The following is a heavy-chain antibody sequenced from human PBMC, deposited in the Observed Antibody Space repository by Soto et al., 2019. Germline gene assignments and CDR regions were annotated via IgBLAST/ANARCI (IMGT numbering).Heavy chain of an antibody. V-gene: IGHV3-33*01. CDR3: ARDDEYSGNGMDV. D-gene: IGHD3-10*01. CDR1: GFTFSNYG. CDR2: ILNDGSNR. Sequence: QVQLVESGGGVVQPGRSLTLSCAASGFTFSNYGTHWVRQAPGKGLEWVAVILNDGSNRYHADSVKDRFTISRDNSKNTLYLQMNSLRAEDTAVYYCARDDEYSGNGMDVWGQGTTVTVS. J-gene: IGHJ6*02.